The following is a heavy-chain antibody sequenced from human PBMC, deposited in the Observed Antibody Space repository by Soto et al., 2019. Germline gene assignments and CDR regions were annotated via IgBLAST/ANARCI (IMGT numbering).Heavy chain of an antibody. CDR1: GGMFSSYT. V-gene: IGHV1-69*02. D-gene: IGHD2-15*01. J-gene: IGHJ3*02. CDR3: SSSPLYCRGGSCYSGAFDI. CDR2: IIPILVIA. Sequence: SVKVSCKASGGMFSSYTISWVRQAPGHGVEWMGRIIPILVIANYAQKFQGRVTITADKSTSTAYMELSSLRSEDTAVYYCSSSPLYCRGGSCYSGAFDIWGQGTMVTVS.